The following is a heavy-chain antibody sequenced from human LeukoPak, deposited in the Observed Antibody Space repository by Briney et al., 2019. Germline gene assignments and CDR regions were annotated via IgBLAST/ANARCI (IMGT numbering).Heavy chain of an antibody. V-gene: IGHV1-3*01. J-gene: IGHJ4*02. D-gene: IGHD3-10*01. CDR1: GYTFTSYA. CDR3: ARGPQLLWFGELPGPLDY. Sequence: ASVKVSCKASGYTFTSYAMHWVRQAPGQRLEWMAWINAGNGNTKYSQKFQGRVTITRDTSASTAYMELSSLRSEDTAVYYCARGPQLLWFGELPGPLDYWGQGTLVTVSS. CDR2: INAGNGNT.